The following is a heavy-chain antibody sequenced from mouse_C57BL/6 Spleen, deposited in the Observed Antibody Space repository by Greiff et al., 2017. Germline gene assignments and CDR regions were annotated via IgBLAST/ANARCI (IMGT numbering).Heavy chain of an antibody. CDR1: GFTFSNYW. J-gene: IGHJ2*01. D-gene: IGHD1-1*02. CDR2: IRMKSDNYAT. V-gene: IGHV6-3*01. CDR3: TGVGLYFDY. Sequence: EVQLEESGGGFVQPGGSMKLSCVASGFTFSNYWMNWVRQSPEKGLEWVAQIRMKSDNYATHYAETVKGRFTISRDNYKSSVNLQMDNLRADDTGSYYCTGVGLYFDYWGQGTTLTVSS.